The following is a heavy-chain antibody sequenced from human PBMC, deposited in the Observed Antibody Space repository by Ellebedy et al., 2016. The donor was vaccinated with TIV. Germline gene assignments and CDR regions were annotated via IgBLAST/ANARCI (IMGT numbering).Heavy chain of an antibody. CDR2: IKKDGSEK. Sequence: GESLKISCAASGFTFSSYCMSWVRQAPGKGLEWVANIKKDGSEKYYVDSVKGRFTISRDNAKNSLYLQMNSLRAEDTAVYYGARDGYWGYSGYDLKYGLDVWGQGTTVTVSS. CDR1: GFTFSSYC. J-gene: IGHJ6*02. D-gene: IGHD5-12*01. V-gene: IGHV3-7*01. CDR3: ARDGYWGYSGYDLKYGLDV.